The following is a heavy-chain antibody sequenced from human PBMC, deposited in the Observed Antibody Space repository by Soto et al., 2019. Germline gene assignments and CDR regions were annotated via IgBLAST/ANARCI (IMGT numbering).Heavy chain of an antibody. V-gene: IGHV4-59*01. Sequence: AETLSLTCAVSGGSISSYYWSWVRQPPGKGLEWIGYIYYSGSTNYNPSLKSRVTISVDTSKNQFSLKLSSVTAADTAVYYCARGDVTMIQDYYYGMDVWGQGTTVTVSS. D-gene: IGHD3-22*01. CDR3: ARGDVTMIQDYYYGMDV. CDR2: IYYSGST. CDR1: GGSISSYY. J-gene: IGHJ6*02.